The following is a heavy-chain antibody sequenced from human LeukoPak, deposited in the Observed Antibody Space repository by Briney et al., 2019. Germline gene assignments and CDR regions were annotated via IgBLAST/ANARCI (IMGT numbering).Heavy chain of an antibody. D-gene: IGHD3-3*01. CDR3: ARRFGAIFGVVPFDY. J-gene: IGHJ4*02. CDR2: IYLGDSDT. Sequence: GESLKISCKGSGYSFTSYWIGWVRQMPGKGLEWMGIIYLGDSDTRYSPSFQGQVTISADKSISTAYLQWSSLKASDTAMYYCARRFGAIFGVVPFDYWGQGTLVTVSS. V-gene: IGHV5-51*01. CDR1: GYSFTSYW.